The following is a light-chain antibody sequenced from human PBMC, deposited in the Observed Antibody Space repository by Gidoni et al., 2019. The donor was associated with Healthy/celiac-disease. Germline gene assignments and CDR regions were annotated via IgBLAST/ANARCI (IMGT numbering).Light chain of an antibody. Sequence: DIQMTQSPSSLSASVGDRVTITCRASQSISSYLNWYQQKPGKAPKLLIYAASSLQSGVPSRFSGSVSGTDFTLTISSLQPEDFATYYCQQSYSTPLYTFXXXTKLEIK. CDR1: QSISSY. V-gene: IGKV1-39*01. CDR3: QQSYSTPLYT. CDR2: AAS. J-gene: IGKJ2*01.